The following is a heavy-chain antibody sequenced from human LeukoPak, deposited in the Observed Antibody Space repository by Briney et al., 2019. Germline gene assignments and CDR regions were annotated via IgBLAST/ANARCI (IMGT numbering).Heavy chain of an antibody. D-gene: IGHD3-10*01. CDR2: ISNGSNTI. CDR1: GFTFSTYS. V-gene: IGHV3-48*01. CDR3: AATEFLDH. Sequence: GGSLRLSCAASGFTFSTYSMNWVRQAPGKGLEWISYISNGSNTIYYADSVKGRFTISRDNAKNSLFLQMNSLRVEDTAVYYCAATEFLDHWGQGTLVTVSS. J-gene: IGHJ4*02.